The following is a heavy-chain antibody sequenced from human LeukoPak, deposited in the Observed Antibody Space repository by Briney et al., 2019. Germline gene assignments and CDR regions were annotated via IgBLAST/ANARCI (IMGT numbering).Heavy chain of an antibody. V-gene: IGHV1-2*02. CDR1: GYTFTCYY. J-gene: IGHJ3*02. CDR3: AAAPFEYYYDSSGYYYAVAFDI. CDR2: INPNSGGT. Sequence: ASVKVSCKASGYTFTCYYMHWVRQAPGQGLEWMGWINPNSGGTNYAQKFQERVTITRDMSTSTAYMELSSLRSEDTAVYYCAAAPFEYYYDSSGYYYAVAFDIWGQGTMVTVSS. D-gene: IGHD3-22*01.